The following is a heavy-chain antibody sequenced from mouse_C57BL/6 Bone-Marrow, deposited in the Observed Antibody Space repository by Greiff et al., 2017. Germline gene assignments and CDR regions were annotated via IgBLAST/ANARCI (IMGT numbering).Heavy chain of an antibody. D-gene: IGHD3-2*02. CDR3: ALKTAQATYFDY. CDR1: GYSITSDY. CDR2: ISYSGST. J-gene: IGHJ2*01. V-gene: IGHV3-8*01. Sequence: EVMLVESGPGLAKPSQTLSLTCSVTGYSITSDYWNWIRKFPGNKLEYMGYISYSGSTYYNPSLKSRISITLDTSKHQYYLQLNSVTTEDTATYYCALKTAQATYFDYWGQGTTLTVSS.